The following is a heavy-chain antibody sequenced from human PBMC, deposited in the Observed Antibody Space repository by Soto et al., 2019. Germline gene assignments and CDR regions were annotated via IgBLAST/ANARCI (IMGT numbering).Heavy chain of an antibody. D-gene: IGHD3-10*01. CDR2: IYPGDSDT. CDR3: ARRTLITLVRGVNFFDF. CDR1: EYSFTDYW. J-gene: IGHJ4*02. Sequence: PGEALKISCKVSEYSFTDYWIGWFRQMAVTFLEWMGIIYPGDSDTRYSPSFQGQVTFSADTSINTAYLQWRSLKASDTAIYYCARRTLITLVRGVNFFDFWGPGTLVTGSS. V-gene: IGHV5-51*01.